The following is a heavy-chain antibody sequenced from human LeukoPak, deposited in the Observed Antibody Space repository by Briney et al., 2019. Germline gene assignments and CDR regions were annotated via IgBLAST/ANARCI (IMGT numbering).Heavy chain of an antibody. CDR3: ARGEQQLSYQPIFDY. D-gene: IGHD6-13*01. J-gene: IGHJ4*02. Sequence: ASVKVSCKASGYTFTSYGISWVRQAPGQGLEWMGWISAYNGNTNYAQKLQGRVTMTTDTSTSTAYMELRSLRSDDTAVYYCARGEQQLSYQPIFDYWGQGTLVTVSS. CDR2: ISAYNGNT. CDR1: GYTFTSYG. V-gene: IGHV1-18*01.